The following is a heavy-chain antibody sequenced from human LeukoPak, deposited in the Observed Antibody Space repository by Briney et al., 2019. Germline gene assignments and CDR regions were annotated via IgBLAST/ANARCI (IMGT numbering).Heavy chain of an antibody. CDR2: IYYSGST. V-gene: IGHV4-59*01. J-gene: IGHJ4*02. CDR3: ARALRGGAVAAYLDY. CDR1: GGSISSYY. D-gene: IGHD6-19*01. Sequence: SETLSLTCTVSGGSISSYYWSWIRQPPGKGLEWIGYIYYSGSTNYNPSLKSRVTISLDTSKNQFSLKLSSVTAADTAVYYCARALRGGAVAAYLDYWGQGTLVTVS.